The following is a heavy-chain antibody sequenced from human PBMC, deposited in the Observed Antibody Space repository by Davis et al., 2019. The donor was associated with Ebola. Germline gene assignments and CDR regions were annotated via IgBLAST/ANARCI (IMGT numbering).Heavy chain of an antibody. CDR3: ARDVIPMITFGGVRAFDY. V-gene: IGHV1-18*01. J-gene: IGHJ4*02. CDR2: ISAYNGNT. CDR1: GYTFTSYG. D-gene: IGHD3-16*01. Sequence: AASVKVSCKASGYTFTSYGISWVRQAPGQGLEWMGWISAYNGNTNYAQKLQGRVTMTRDTSTSTVYMELSSLRSEDTAVYYCARDVIPMITFGGVRAFDYWGQGTLVTVSS.